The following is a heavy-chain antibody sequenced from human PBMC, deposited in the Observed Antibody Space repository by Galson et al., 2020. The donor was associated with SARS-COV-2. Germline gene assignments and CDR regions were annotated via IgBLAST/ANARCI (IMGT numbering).Heavy chain of an antibody. V-gene: IGHV3-30-3*01. J-gene: IGHJ3*02. CDR3: ARVRMPVAGDGGRHGLYI. Sequence: GESLKISCAASEFTFSSFPMHWVRQAPGKGLEWMALISYDGAIKHYTDSVKGRFTISRDNSKNTLYLEMNSLRTEDTAMYFCARVRMPVAGDGGRHGLYIWGQGTMVTVSS. CDR2: ISYDGAIK. D-gene: IGHD6-19*01. CDR1: EFTFSSFP.